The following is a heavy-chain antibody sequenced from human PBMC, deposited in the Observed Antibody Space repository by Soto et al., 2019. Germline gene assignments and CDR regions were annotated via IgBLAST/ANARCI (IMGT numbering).Heavy chain of an antibody. CDR3: AREGYSSSWYFTQNNWFDP. CDR2: ISAYNGNT. J-gene: IGHJ5*02. Sequence: ASVMVSCKASGYTFTSYGISWVRQAPGQGLEWMGWISAYNGNTNYAQKLQGRVAMTTDTSTSTAYMELRSLRSDDTAVYYCAREGYSSSWYFTQNNWFDPWGQGTLVTVSS. V-gene: IGHV1-18*01. CDR1: GYTFTSYG. D-gene: IGHD6-13*01.